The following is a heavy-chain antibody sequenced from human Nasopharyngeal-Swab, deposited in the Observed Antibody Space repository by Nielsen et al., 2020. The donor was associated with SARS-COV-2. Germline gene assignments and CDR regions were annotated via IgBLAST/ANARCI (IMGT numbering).Heavy chain of an antibody. CDR3: ARDKTYYYDSSGYSQDY. J-gene: IGHJ4*02. Sequence: WIRQPPGKGLEWVSAISGSGGSTYYADSVKGRFTISRDNAKNSLYLQMNSLRAEDTAVYYCARDKTYYYDSSGYSQDYWGQGTLVTVSS. CDR2: ISGSGGST. D-gene: IGHD3-22*01. V-gene: IGHV3-23*01.